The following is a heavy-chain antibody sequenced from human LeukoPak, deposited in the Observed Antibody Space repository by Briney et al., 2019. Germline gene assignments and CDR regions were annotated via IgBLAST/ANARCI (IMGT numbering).Heavy chain of an antibody. CDR3: ARLARTYYYDSSGEI. CDR1: GGSFSGYY. D-gene: IGHD3-22*01. J-gene: IGHJ3*02. CDR2: INHSGST. V-gene: IGHV4-34*01. Sequence: KPSETLSLTCAVYGGSFSGYYWSWIRQPPGKGLEWIGEINHSGSTNYNPSLKSRVTISVDTSKNQFSLKLSSVTAADTAVYYCARLARTYYYDSSGEIWGQGTMVTVSS.